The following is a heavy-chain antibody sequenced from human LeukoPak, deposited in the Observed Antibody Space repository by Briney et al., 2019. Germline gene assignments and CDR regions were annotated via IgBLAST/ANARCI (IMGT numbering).Heavy chain of an antibody. V-gene: IGHV4-34*01. CDR1: GGSFSAYY. CDR2: IHHSGST. D-gene: IGHD5-24*01. Sequence: SETLSLTCAVYGGSFSAYYWSWIRQSPGKGLEWIGEIHHSGSTKYNPSLKSRVTISVDMSQSQFSLKLTSVTAADTAVYYCATEEGYNAYWGQGILITVSS. J-gene: IGHJ4*02. CDR3: ATEEGYNAY.